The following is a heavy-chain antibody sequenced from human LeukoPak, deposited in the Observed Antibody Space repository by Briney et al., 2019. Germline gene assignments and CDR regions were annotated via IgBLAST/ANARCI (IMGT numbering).Heavy chain of an antibody. CDR3: AREGRMDYYDSRGYFDY. CDR2: IWYDGSNK. Sequence: GGSLRLSCAASGFTFSSYGMHWVRQAPGKGLESVSVIWYDGSNKYYADSVKGRFTISRDNSKNTLYLQMNSLRAKDTAVYYCAREGRMDYYDSRGYFDYWGQGTLVTVSS. D-gene: IGHD3-22*01. J-gene: IGHJ4*03. V-gene: IGHV3-33*01. CDR1: GFTFSSYG.